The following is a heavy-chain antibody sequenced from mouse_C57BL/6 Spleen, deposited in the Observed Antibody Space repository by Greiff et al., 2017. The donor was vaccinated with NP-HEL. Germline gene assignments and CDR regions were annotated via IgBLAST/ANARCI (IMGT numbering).Heavy chain of an antibody. D-gene: IGHD2-4*01. CDR2: ISYSGST. Sequence: DVKLQESGPGMVKPSQSLSLTCTVTGYSITSGYDWHWIRHFPGNKLEWMGYISYSGSTNYNPSLKSRISITHDTSKNHFFLKLNSVTTEDTATYYCAREEIYYDTWYFDVWGTGTTVTVSS. J-gene: IGHJ1*03. CDR3: AREEIYYDTWYFDV. CDR1: GYSITSGYD. V-gene: IGHV3-1*01.